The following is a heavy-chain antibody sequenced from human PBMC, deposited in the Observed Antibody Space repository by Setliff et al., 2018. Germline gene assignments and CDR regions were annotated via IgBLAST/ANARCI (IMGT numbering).Heavy chain of an antibody. Sequence: SETLSLTCTVSGGSISSGNYYWSWIRQPPGRGLEWIGYIYYSGSTYYNPSLKSRVTISVDTSKNQFSLKLSSVTAADTAVYYCARGRTDSSGHVDYWGQGTLVTVSS. CDR1: GGSISSGNYY. D-gene: IGHD3-22*01. CDR3: ARGRTDSSGHVDY. V-gene: IGHV4-30-4*08. CDR2: IYYSGST. J-gene: IGHJ4*02.